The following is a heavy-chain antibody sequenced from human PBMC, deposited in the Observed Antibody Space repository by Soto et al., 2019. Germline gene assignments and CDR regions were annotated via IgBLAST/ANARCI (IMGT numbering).Heavy chain of an antibody. CDR1: GGSISRGGYY. D-gene: IGHD5-12*01. J-gene: IGHJ6*03. Sequence: QVQLQESGPGLVKPSQTLSLTCTVSGGSISRGGYYWSWIRQHPGKGLEWIEYIYYSEGTYYNPSLKSQVTVSVDSSENQCFLGLSSGPDADTAVYYCARKDSGYADYMDVWGKGTTVTGSS. CDR2: IYYSEGT. CDR3: ARKDSGYADYMDV. V-gene: IGHV4-31*01.